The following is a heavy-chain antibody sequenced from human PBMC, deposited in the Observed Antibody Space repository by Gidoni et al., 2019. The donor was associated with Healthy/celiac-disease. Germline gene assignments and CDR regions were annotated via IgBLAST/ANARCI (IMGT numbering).Heavy chain of an antibody. J-gene: IGHJ4*02. CDR2: IYWDDDK. CDR3: AHNPPDYGDDYFDY. CDR1: GFSLSTSGLG. V-gene: IGHV2-5*02. Sequence: TFKESGPTLVKPTPTLTLTCTFSGFSLSTSGLGVGWIRQPPGKALEWLALIYWDDDKRYSPSLKSRLTITKDTSKNQVVLTVTNMDPVDTATYCCAHNPPDYGDDYFDYWGQGTLVTVSS. D-gene: IGHD4-17*01.